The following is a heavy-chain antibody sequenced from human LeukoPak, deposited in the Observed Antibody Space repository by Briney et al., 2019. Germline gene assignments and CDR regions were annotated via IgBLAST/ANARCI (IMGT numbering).Heavy chain of an antibody. Sequence: ASVKVSCKASGYTFTSYEINWVRQATGQGLEWMGWMNPNSGNTGYAQKFQCRVTMTRNTSISTAYMELSSLRSEDTAVYYCARFATMSTRPLDYWGQGTLVTVSS. D-gene: IGHD3-22*01. V-gene: IGHV1-8*01. CDR2: MNPNSGNT. CDR3: ARFATMSTRPLDY. J-gene: IGHJ4*02. CDR1: GYTFTSYE.